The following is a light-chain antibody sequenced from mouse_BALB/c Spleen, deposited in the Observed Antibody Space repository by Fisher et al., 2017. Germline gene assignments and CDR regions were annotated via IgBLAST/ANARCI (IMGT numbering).Light chain of an antibody. V-gene: IGKV4-61*01. J-gene: IGKJ1*01. CDR2: RTS. Sequence: IVMTQSTAIMSASPGEKVTMTCSASSSVSYMYWYQQKPGSSPKPWIYRTSNLASGVPARFSGSGSGTSYSLTISSMEAEDAATYYCHQYHRSPWTFGGGTKLEIK. CDR3: HQYHRSPWT. CDR1: SSVSY.